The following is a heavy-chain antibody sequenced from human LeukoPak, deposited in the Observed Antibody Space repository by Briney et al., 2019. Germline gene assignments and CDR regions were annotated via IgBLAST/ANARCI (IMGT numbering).Heavy chain of an antibody. CDR2: ISYDGSNK. CDR1: GFTFSSYA. V-gene: IGHV3-30*14. CDR3: ARARRDGDSSTWYWADY. J-gene: IGHJ4*02. Sequence: PGRSLRLSRAASGFTFSSYAMHWVRQAPGKGLEWVAVISYDGSNKYYADSVRGRFTISRDNSKNTLYLQMNSLRAEDTAVYYCARARRDGDSSTWYWADYWGQGTLVTVSS. D-gene: IGHD6-13*01.